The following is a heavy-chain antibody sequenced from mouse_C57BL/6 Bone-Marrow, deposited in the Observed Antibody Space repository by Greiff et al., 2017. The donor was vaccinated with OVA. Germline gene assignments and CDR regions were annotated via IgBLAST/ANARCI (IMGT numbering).Heavy chain of an antibody. CDR1: GFTFSDAW. CDR2: IRNKANNHAT. D-gene: IGHD1-3*01. Sequence: VQLKESGGGLVQPGGSMKLSCAASGFTFSDAWMDWVRQSPEKGLEWVAEIRNKANNHATYYAESVKGRFTISRDDSNRRVYLQMNSLRAEDTGMYYGTRTNYWYFDVWGTGTTVTVAS. V-gene: IGHV6-6*01. CDR3: TRTNYWYFDV. J-gene: IGHJ1*03.